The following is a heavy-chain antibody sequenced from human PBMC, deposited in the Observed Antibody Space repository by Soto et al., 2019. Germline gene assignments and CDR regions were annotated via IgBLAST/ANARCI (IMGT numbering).Heavy chain of an antibody. V-gene: IGHV3-74*01. D-gene: IGHD1-26*01. CDR2: IHSDGSST. Sequence: EVQLLESGGGLVQPGESLRLSCAASGFTFSYYWMHWVRQAPGMGLVWVSRIHSDGSSTTYADSVKGRFTISRDNARNTLYLQMNSLRAEDTAVYYCARGDRGAFDLWGQGTVLTVPS. CDR3: ARGDRGAFDL. CDR1: GFTFSYYW. J-gene: IGHJ3*01.